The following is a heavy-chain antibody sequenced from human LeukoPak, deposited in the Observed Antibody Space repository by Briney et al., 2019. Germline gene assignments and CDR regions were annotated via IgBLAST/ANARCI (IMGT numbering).Heavy chain of an antibody. CDR1: GGSFSGYY. D-gene: IGHD6-13*01. Sequence: SETLSLSCAVYGGSFSGYYWSWIRQPPGKGLEWIGEINHSGSTNYNPSLKSRVTISVDTSKNQFSLKVSSVSAADTAVYYCARAYSSSWYWNWFDPWGQGTLVTVSS. CDR2: INHSGST. CDR3: ARAYSSSWYWNWFDP. J-gene: IGHJ5*02. V-gene: IGHV4-34*01.